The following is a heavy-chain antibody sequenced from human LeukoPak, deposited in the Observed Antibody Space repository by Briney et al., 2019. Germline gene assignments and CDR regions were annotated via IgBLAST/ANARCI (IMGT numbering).Heavy chain of an antibody. CDR2: ISGSGGST. J-gene: IGHJ4*02. D-gene: IGHD1-1*01. Sequence: PGGSLRLSCAASGFTFSSYAMSWVRQAPGKGLEWVSAISGSGGSTYYADSVKGRFTISRDDAKNSLYLQLNSLRAEDTAVYYCATLASTDGYWGQGTLVTVSS. CDR1: GFTFSSYA. V-gene: IGHV3-23*01. CDR3: ATLASTDGY.